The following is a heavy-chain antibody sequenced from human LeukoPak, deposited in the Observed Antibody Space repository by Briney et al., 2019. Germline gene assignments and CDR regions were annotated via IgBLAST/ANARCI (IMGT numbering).Heavy chain of an antibody. CDR1: GFTFSSYS. D-gene: IGHD3-10*01. CDR3: AREIDYYGSGEGDY. Sequence: GGSLRLSCTASGFTFSSYSMNWVRQAPGKGLEWVSSISTSSSYIYYADSVKGRFTISRDNAKNSLYLQMNSLRAEDTAVYYCAREIDYYGSGEGDYWGQGTLVTVSS. J-gene: IGHJ4*02. CDR2: ISTSSSYI. V-gene: IGHV3-21*01.